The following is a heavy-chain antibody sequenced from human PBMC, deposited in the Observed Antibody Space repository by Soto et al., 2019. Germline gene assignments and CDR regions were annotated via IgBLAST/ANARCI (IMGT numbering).Heavy chain of an antibody. CDR2: ISAYNGNT. D-gene: IGHD6-13*01. Sequence: ASVKVSCKGSGYTFTRYGISLVRPAPGQGLEWMGWISAYNGNTNYAQKLQGRVTMTTDTSTSTAYMELRSLRSDDTAVYYCAREGRIAAAGTQYWFAPWGHGTLVTVSS. CDR1: GYTFTRYG. J-gene: IGHJ5*02. CDR3: AREGRIAAAGTQYWFAP. V-gene: IGHV1-18*01.